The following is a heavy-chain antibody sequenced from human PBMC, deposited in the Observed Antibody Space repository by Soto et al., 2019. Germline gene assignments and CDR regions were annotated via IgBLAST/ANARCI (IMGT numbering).Heavy chain of an antibody. CDR1: GFSVTNAW. J-gene: IGHJ6*02. CDR3: TTGSVEGF. D-gene: IGHD2-15*01. V-gene: IGHV3-15*07. Sequence: EVQLVDSGGGLVKPGVSLRLSCAASGFSVTNAWMNWVRQAPGKGLEWVGPVYTSAEGGATNYAAPVKGRFTISTDDSRNTVYLQMNGLMTEDPAVYYCTTGSVEGFWGQGTTVTVSS. CDR2: VYTSAEGGAT.